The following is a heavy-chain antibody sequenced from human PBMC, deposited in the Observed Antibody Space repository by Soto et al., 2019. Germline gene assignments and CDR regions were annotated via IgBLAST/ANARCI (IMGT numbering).Heavy chain of an antibody. J-gene: IGHJ6*02. V-gene: IGHV4-4*02. CDR3: ARDDPPYSSPVDYGMDG. D-gene: IGHD6-13*01. CDR1: GGSISSSNW. Sequence: SETLSLTCAVSGGSISSSNWWSWVRQPPGKGLEWIGESYHSGSTKYNPSLKSRVTISVDKSKNQFSLKLSSVTAADTAVYYCARDDPPYSSPVDYGMDGWGQGTTVTVAS. CDR2: SYHSGST.